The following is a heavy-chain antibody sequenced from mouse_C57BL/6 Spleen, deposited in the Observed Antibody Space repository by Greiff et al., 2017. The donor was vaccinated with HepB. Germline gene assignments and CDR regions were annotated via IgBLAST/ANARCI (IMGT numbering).Heavy chain of an antibody. Sequence: QVTLKECGPGILQPSQTLSLTCSFSGFSLSTFGMGVGWIRQPSGKGLEWLAHIWWDDDKYYDPALKSRLTISKDTSKNQLFLKIANVDTADTATYYCARLTGTCYWYFDVWGTGTTVTVSS. CDR3: ARLTGTCYWYFDV. J-gene: IGHJ1*03. D-gene: IGHD4-1*01. V-gene: IGHV8-8*01. CDR1: GFSLSTFGMG. CDR2: IWWDDDK.